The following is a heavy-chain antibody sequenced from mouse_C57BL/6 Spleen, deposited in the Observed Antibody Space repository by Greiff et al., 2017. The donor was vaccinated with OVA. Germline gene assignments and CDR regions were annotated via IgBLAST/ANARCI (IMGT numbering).Heavy chain of an antibody. J-gene: IGHJ1*03. D-gene: IGHD4-1*01. V-gene: IGHV5-15*01. CDR2: ISNLAYSI. CDR1: GFTFSDYG. CDR3: ARRELGRGYFDV. Sequence: EVKLVESGGGLVQPGGSLKLSCAASGFTFSDYGMAWVRQAPRKGPEWVAFISNLAYSIYYADTVTGRFTISRENAKNTLYLEMSSLRSEDTAMYYCARRELGRGYFDVWGTGTTVTVSS.